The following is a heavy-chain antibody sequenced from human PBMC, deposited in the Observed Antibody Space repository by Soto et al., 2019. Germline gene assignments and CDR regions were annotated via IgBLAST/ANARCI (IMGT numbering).Heavy chain of an antibody. CDR2: ISNTGST. Sequence: SETLSLTCTVSGDSISSYYWSWIRQPPGKGLEWVGYISNTGSTIYNPSLESRATISLDTSKNQVSLSLNSVTVADTAVYYCARVGRMRALDYWGQGTLVNVSS. J-gene: IGHJ4*02. CDR1: GDSISSYY. CDR3: ARVGRMRALDY. V-gene: IGHV4-59*13. D-gene: IGHD2-8*01.